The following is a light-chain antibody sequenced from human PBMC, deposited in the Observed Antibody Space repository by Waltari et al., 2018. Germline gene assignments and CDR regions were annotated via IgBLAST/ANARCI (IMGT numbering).Light chain of an antibody. V-gene: IGLV1-51*01. CDR3: GTWDNNLSPGGV. Sequence: QSVLTQPPSVSAAPGQKVTISCSGSSSNIGSYFVSWYQQLPGTALKHPVYDEYKRPSGLPERFSGPRACTSATLGVTGVQTGDEAEYYCGTWDNNLSPGGVFGGGTKLTVL. CDR2: DEY. J-gene: IGLJ3*02. CDR1: SSNIGSYF.